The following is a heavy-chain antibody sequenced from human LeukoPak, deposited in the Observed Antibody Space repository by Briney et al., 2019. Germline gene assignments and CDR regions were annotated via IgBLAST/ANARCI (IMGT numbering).Heavy chain of an antibody. V-gene: IGHV3-30*01. CDR3: ARVSQGTLMDV. J-gene: IGHJ6*03. CDR2: ISYDGSNK. D-gene: IGHD1-1*01. CDR1: GFTFSSYA. Sequence: GGSLRLSCAASGFTFSSYAMHWVRQAPGKGLEWVAVISYDGSNKYYADSVKGRFTISRDNSKNTLYLQMNSLRAEDTAVYYCARVSQGTLMDVWGKGTTVTVSS.